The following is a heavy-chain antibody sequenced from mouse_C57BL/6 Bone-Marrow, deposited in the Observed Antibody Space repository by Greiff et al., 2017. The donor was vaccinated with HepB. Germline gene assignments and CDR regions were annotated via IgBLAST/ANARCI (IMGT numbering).Heavy chain of an antibody. V-gene: IGHV1-18*01. CDR1: GYTFTDYN. CDR3: ARPYYYGSSYGGVWFAY. CDR2: INPNNGGT. Sequence: EVKLMESGPELVKPGASVKIPCKASGYTFTDYNMDWVKQSHGKSLEWIGDINPNNGGTIYNQKFKGKATLTVDKSSSTAYMELRSLTSEDTAVYYCARPYYYGSSYGGVWFAYWGQGTLVTVSA. D-gene: IGHD1-1*01. J-gene: IGHJ3*01.